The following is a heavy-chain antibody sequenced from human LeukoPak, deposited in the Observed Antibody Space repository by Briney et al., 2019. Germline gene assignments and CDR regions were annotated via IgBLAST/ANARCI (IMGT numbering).Heavy chain of an antibody. CDR2: VYYTGST. Sequence: SETLSLTCTVSGGSISSTTYYWGWIRQAPGKGLEWIGTVYYTGSTYYNPSLKSRVTISVDTSKNQFSLKLSSVTAADTAVYYCSRGAIFGASMEDGWGERTTATVSS. V-gene: IGHV4-39*07. CDR1: GGSISSTTYY. D-gene: IGHD3-3*01. CDR3: SRGAIFGASMEDG. J-gene: IGHJ6*01.